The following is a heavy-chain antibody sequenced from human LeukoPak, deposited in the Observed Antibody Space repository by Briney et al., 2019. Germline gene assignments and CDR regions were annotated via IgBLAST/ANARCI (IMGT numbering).Heavy chain of an antibody. J-gene: IGHJ6*03. CDR3: ARSPSAHYDFWSGPRDYHYYYMDV. Sequence: GGSLRLSSAASGFTFNDYGMSWVRQAPGKGLEWVSGISWNGGSTGYADSVKGRFTISRDNAKNSLYLQMNSLRAEDTALYHCARSPSAHYDFWSGPRDYHYYYMDVWGKGTTVTVSS. D-gene: IGHD3-3*01. CDR1: GFTFNDYG. CDR2: ISWNGGST. V-gene: IGHV3-20*01.